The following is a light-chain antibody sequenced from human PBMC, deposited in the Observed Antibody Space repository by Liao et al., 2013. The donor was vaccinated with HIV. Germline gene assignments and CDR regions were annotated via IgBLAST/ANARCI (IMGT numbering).Light chain of an antibody. V-gene: IGLV3-1*01. CDR1: YLGDRY. Sequence: SYDLTQPPSVSVSPGQKANITCSGDYLGDRYVSWYQQRPGQSPVLVIYQDNKRPSGIPERFSGSTSGNTATLTISGTQALDEADYYCQAWDSNTNYVFGTGTQVTVL. CDR2: QDN. CDR3: QAWDSNTNYV. J-gene: IGLJ1*01.